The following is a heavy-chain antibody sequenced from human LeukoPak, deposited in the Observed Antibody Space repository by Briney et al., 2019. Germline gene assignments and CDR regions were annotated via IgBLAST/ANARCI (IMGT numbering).Heavy chain of an antibody. V-gene: IGHV3-13*01. CDR3: ARGGYYHDGGGVGAFDI. CDR2: IGTISNT. CDR1: GFTFSSYD. D-gene: IGHD3-22*01. J-gene: IGHJ3*02. Sequence: GGSLRLSCVASGFTFSSYDMHWVRQVPGKGLEWVSAIGTISNTYYSGSVKGRFTISREDAKNSVFLQMNSLRAGDTAVYFCARGGYYHDGGGVGAFDIWALGTVVTVSS.